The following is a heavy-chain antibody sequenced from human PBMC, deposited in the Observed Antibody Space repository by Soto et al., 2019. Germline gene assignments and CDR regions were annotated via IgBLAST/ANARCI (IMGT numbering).Heavy chain of an antibody. CDR3: ARAGSVGYSYANTFDY. CDR1: GYSFTSYW. D-gene: IGHD5-18*01. CDR2: IYPGDSDT. V-gene: IGHV5-51*01. J-gene: IGHJ4*02. Sequence: LGESLKISCKGSGYSFTSYWIGWVRQMPGKGLEWMGIIYPGDSDTRYSPSFQGQVTISADKSISTAYLQWSSLKASDTAMYYCARAGSVGYSYANTFDYWGQGTLVTVSS.